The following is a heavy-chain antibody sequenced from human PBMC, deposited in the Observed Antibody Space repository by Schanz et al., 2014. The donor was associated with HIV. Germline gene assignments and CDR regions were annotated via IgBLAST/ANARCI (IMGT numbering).Heavy chain of an antibody. V-gene: IGHV4-31*03. J-gene: IGHJ4*02. Sequence: QVQLQESGPGLVKPSQTLSLTCTVAGGSISSGGHYWSWIRQHPAKGLEWIGYMYYSGSTYYNPSLQSRVTISVDTSKNQFSLKLSSMTAADTAVYYCARVPPSDSSGYYPFDYWGQGTLVTVSS. CDR2: MYYSGST. CDR3: ARVPPSDSSGYYPFDY. D-gene: IGHD3-22*01. CDR1: GGSISSGGHY.